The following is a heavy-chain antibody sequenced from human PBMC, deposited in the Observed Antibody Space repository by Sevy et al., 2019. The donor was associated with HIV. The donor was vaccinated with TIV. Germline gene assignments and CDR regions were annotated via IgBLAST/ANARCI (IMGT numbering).Heavy chain of an antibody. Sequence: ASVKVSCQASGYTFSNYGVTWVRQAPGQGLEWMGGISGYNGNTKYAQKFQDRVIMTTDTATSTAYIELRSLRSDDTAVYYCVRDESFSLIVVDPDYWGQGTLVTVSS. V-gene: IGHV1-18*01. CDR2: ISGYNGNT. CDR1: GYTFSNYG. CDR3: VRDESFSLIVVDPDY. D-gene: IGHD3-22*01. J-gene: IGHJ4*02.